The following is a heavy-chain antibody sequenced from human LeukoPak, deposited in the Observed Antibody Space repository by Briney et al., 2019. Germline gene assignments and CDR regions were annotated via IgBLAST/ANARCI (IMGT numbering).Heavy chain of an antibody. CDR2: IRYGGSNK. J-gene: IGHJ6*03. D-gene: IGHD3-10*01. CDR1: GFTFSSYG. Sequence: GGSLRLSCAASGFTFSSYGMNWVRQAPGKGLEWVAFIRYGGSNKYYADSVKGRFTISRDNSKNTMYLQMNSLRAEDTAVYYCARDPGVNSYHMDVWGKGTTVTISS. CDR3: ARDPGVNSYHMDV. V-gene: IGHV3-30*02.